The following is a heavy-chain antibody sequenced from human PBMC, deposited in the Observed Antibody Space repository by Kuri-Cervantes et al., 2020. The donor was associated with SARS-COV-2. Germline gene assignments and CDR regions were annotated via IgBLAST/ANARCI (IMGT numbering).Heavy chain of an antibody. V-gene: IGHV3-23*01. CDR2: ISGSGGST. J-gene: IGHJ5*02. CDR3: AKDLGRPNWFDP. Sequence: LSLTCAASGFTFSSYAMSWVRQAPGKRLEWVSAISGSGGSTYYADSVKGRFTISRDNSKNTLYLQMNSLRAEDTAVYYCAKDLGRPNWFDPWGQGTLVTVSS. CDR1: GFTFSSYA.